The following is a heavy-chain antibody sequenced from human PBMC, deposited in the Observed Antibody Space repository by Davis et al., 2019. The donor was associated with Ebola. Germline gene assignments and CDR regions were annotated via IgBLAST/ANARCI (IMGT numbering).Heavy chain of an antibody. CDR1: GFTFSDYF. D-gene: IGHD2-2*01. Sequence: GGSLTLSCAASGFTFSDYFMSWIPQATWKGLEWVSYITSSGSTIYYADSVKGRFTISRDNAKNSLYLQMNSLRAEDTAVYYCARVSGGYCSSTSCYYYYGMDVWGQGTTVTVSS. V-gene: IGHV3-11*01. CDR2: ITSSGSTI. CDR3: ARVSGGYCSSTSCYYYYGMDV. J-gene: IGHJ6*02.